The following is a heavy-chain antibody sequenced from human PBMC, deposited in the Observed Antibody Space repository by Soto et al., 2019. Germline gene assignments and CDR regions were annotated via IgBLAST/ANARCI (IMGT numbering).Heavy chain of an antibody. J-gene: IGHJ5*02. CDR2: INGDGRNT. D-gene: IGHD2-8*01. CDR1: GFIFSSYW. CDR3: ARDLMARGRDSNCFDP. V-gene: IGHV3-74*01. Sequence: GGSLRLSCAASGFIFSSYWMHWVRQAPGKGPVWVGRINGDGRNTRYTDSVKGRFTISRDNAKNTLYLQMDSLRAEDTAVYYCARDLMARGRDSNCFDPWGQEPVVTVSS.